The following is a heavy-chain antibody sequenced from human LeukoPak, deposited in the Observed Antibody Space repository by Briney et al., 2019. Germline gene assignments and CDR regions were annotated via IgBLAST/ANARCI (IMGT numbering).Heavy chain of an antibody. Sequence: GGSLRLSCAASGFTVSSNYMTWVRQAPGKGLDWASVIYSDGSTSYADSVRGRFTLSRDNSKNTVYLQMNSLRAEDTAVYYCARGGADWGQGTLVTVSS. CDR3: ARGGAD. D-gene: IGHD3-16*01. J-gene: IGHJ4*02. V-gene: IGHV3-66*01. CDR2: IYSDGST. CDR1: GFTVSSNY.